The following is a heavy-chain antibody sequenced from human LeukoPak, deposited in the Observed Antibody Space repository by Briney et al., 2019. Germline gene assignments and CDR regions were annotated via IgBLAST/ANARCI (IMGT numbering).Heavy chain of an antibody. Sequence: SETLSLTCTVSGGSISSGGYYWSWIRQHPGKGLEWIGYIYYSGSTYYNPSLKSRVTMSVDTSKNQFSLKLSSVTAADTAVYYCARAARERDTLGFDYWGQGTLVTVSS. J-gene: IGHJ4*02. CDR1: GGSISSGGYY. CDR2: IYYSGST. CDR3: ARAARERDTLGFDY. V-gene: IGHV4-31*03. D-gene: IGHD5-18*01.